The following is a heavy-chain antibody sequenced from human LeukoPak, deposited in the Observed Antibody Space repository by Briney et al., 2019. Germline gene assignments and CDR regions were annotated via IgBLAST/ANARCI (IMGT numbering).Heavy chain of an antibody. Sequence: SVKVSCKASGGTFSSYAISWVRRAPGQGLEWMGGIIPIFGTADYAQKFQGRVTITADESTSTAYMELSSLRSEDTAVYYCASNVETAMVSPDHYYYGMDVWGQGTTVTVSS. CDR1: GGTFSSYA. J-gene: IGHJ6*02. V-gene: IGHV1-69*13. CDR2: IIPIFGTA. D-gene: IGHD5-18*01. CDR3: ASNVETAMVSPDHYYYGMDV.